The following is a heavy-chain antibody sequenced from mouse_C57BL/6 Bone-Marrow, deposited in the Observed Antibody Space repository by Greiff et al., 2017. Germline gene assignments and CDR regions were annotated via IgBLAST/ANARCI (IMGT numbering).Heavy chain of an antibody. V-gene: IGHV3-6*01. Sequence: EVKLVESGPGLVKPSQSLSLTCSVTGYSITSGYYWNWIRQFPGNKLEWMGYISYDGSNNYNPSLKNRISITRDTSKNQFFLKLNSVTTEDTATYYCASELRFYWYFDVWGTGTTVTVSS. J-gene: IGHJ1*03. CDR1: GYSITSGYY. CDR2: ISYDGSN. CDR3: ASELRFYWYFDV. D-gene: IGHD1-1*01.